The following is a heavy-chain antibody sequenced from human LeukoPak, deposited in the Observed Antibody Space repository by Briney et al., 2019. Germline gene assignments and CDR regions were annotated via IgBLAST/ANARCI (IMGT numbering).Heavy chain of an antibody. V-gene: IGHV4-39*07. CDR2: IYYSGTT. Sequence: SETLSLTCTVSGLSISSYYWSWIRQPPGTGLEWIGSIYYSGTTYYNPSLKSRVTISLYTSKNQFSLKLSSVTAADTGVYYCAREAAAAGLFDYWGQGTLVTVSS. J-gene: IGHJ4*02. CDR3: AREAAAAGLFDY. CDR1: GLSISSYY. D-gene: IGHD6-13*01.